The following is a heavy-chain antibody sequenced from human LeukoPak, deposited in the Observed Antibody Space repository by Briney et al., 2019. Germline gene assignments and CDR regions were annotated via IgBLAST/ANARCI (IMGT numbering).Heavy chain of an antibody. CDR2: INHSGST. D-gene: IGHD6-13*01. V-gene: IGHV4-34*01. J-gene: IGHJ4*02. CDR3: ARDLAAAGSDY. Sequence: SETLSLTCAVYGGSFSGYYWSWIRQPPGKGLEWIGEINHSGSTNYNPSLKSRVTISVDKSKNQFSLKLSSVTAADTAVYYCARDLAAAGSDYWGQGTLVTVSS. CDR1: GGSFSGYY.